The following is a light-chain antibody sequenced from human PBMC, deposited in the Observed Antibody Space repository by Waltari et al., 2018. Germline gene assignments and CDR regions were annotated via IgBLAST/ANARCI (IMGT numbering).Light chain of an antibody. CDR2: YDN. CDR3: QVWDDVTNSGV. Sequence: YVLTQPPSVSVDPGKTARLTCGGDDIGSKSVNWYQQKPGQAPVLVMFYDNDRPSEIPARFSGSNSGNTATLTITWVEAGDEADYHCQVWDDVTNSGVFGGGTKLTVL. J-gene: IGLJ2*01. V-gene: IGLV3-21*04. CDR1: DIGSKS.